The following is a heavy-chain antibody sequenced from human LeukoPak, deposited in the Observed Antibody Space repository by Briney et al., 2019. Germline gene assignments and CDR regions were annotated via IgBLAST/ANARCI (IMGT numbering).Heavy chain of an antibody. J-gene: IGHJ5*02. CDR3: AKVGAAGIAVVFVDA. CDR2: ISDIGDIT. D-gene: IGHD6-19*01. V-gene: IGHV3-23*01. Sequence: AGSLRLSCEASGFTFSDYYMSWLRQAPGKGLEWFSVISDIGDITYHADSVKGRFTISRDNSKNTLYLQMHSLRVEDTAVYYCAKVGAAGIAVVFVDAWGQGTRVTVSS. CDR1: GFTFSDYY.